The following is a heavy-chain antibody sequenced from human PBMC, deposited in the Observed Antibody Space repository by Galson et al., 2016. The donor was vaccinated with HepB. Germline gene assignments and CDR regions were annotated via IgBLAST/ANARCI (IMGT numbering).Heavy chain of an antibody. V-gene: IGHV3-20*04. CDR1: GFTFLTHG. J-gene: IGHJ4*02. Sequence: LRLSCAASGFTFLTHGFNWVRQAPGKGLEWVSSINWNGGSTAYADSVKGRFTISRDNAKNSLYLQMNRLRADDTALYFCARESGDFDGGYIYLDYWGQGTLVTVSS. CDR2: INWNGGST. D-gene: IGHD2-21*02. CDR3: ARESGDFDGGYIYLDY.